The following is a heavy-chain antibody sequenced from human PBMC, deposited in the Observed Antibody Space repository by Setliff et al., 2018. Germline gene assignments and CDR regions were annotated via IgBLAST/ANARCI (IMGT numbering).Heavy chain of an antibody. V-gene: IGHV4-59*01. CDR2: IYYSGNT. CDR3: ARGYYNFLSGYYTPYYFDY. J-gene: IGHJ4*02. CDR1: DGSTRGFY. Sequence: SETLSLTCTVSDGSTRGFYWSWIRQSPGKGLEWIGYIYYSGNTNYNPSLKSRVTISVDTSKNQFSLKLSSVTAADTAVYFCARGYYNFLSGYYTPYYFDYWGQGTLVTVSS. D-gene: IGHD3-3*01.